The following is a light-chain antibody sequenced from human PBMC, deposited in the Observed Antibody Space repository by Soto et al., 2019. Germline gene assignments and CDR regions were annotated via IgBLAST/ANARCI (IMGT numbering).Light chain of an antibody. CDR3: SSYTSSSTLVV. J-gene: IGLJ2*01. CDR1: SSDVGAYNY. CDR2: DVT. V-gene: IGLV2-14*01. Sequence: QSVLTQPASVSGSPGQSITISCTGTSSDVGAYNYVSWYQQHPGNAPKLMIYDVTNRPSGVSNRFSGSKSGNTASLTISGLQAEDEADYYCSSYTSSSTLVVFGGGTKVTVL.